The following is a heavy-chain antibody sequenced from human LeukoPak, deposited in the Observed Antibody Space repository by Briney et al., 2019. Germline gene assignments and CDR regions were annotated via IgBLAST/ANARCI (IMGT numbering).Heavy chain of an antibody. Sequence: ASVKVSCKASGYTFTGYYMHWVRQAPGQGLEWMGWINPNSGGTNYAQNFQGRVTMTRDTSISTAYMELSRLRSDDTAVYYCARERSRDQDVWGQGTTVIVSS. CDR1: GYTFTGYY. CDR2: INPNSGGT. V-gene: IGHV1-2*02. J-gene: IGHJ6*02. CDR3: ARERSRDQDV.